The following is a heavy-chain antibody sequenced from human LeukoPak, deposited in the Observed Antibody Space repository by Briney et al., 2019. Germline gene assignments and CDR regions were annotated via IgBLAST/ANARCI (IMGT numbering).Heavy chain of an antibody. V-gene: IGHV4-59*01. D-gene: IGHD3-10*01. Sequence: SETLSLTCTVSGGSISSYYWSWIRQPPGKGLEWIGYIYYSGSTNYNPSLKSRVTISVDTSKNQFSLKLSSVTAADTAVYYCARAPYYYGSGRLTFDPWGQGTLVTVSS. CDR3: ARAPYYYGSGRLTFDP. CDR2: IYYSGST. CDR1: GGSISSYY. J-gene: IGHJ5*02.